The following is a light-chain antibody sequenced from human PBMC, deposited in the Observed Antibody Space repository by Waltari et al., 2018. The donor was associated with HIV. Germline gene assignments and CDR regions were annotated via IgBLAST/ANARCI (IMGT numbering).Light chain of an antibody. CDR2: RNN. V-gene: IGLV1-47*01. Sequence: QSVLTQPPSASGTPGQRVTISCSGSSSNIGSNYVYWYQQLPGTAPKLRIYRNNQRPSGVPDRFSGSKSGTSASLAISGLRSEDEADYYCAAWDDSLLFGGGTKLTVL. CDR1: SSNIGSNY. CDR3: AAWDDSLL. J-gene: IGLJ2*01.